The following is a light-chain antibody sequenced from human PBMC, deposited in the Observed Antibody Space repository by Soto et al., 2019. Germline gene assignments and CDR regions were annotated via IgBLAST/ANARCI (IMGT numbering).Light chain of an antibody. CDR3: QQSYTTPLT. CDR2: AAS. CDR1: QYISTY. J-gene: IGKJ4*01. Sequence: DIQMTQSPSSLSAFVGDRVTITCRASQYISTYLNWYQQKPGIAPKLLIYAASSLQSGVPSRFSGSASGTAFTLTISSLQPEDFATYYCQQSYTTPLTFGGGTKVEIK. V-gene: IGKV1-39*01.